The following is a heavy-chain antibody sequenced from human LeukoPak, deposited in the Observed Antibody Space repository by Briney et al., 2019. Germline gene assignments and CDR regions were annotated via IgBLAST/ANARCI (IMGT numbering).Heavy chain of an antibody. CDR3: ARDSTDDSWFDP. V-gene: IGHV3-30-3*01. J-gene: IGHJ5*02. D-gene: IGHD2-2*01. CDR2: ISYDGSNK. Sequence: GRSLRLSCAASGFTFSSYAMHWVRQAPGKGLEWVAVISYDGSNKYYADSVKGRFTISRDNSKNTLYLQTNSLRAEDTAVYYCARDSTDDSWFDPWGQGTLVTVSS. CDR1: GFTFSSYA.